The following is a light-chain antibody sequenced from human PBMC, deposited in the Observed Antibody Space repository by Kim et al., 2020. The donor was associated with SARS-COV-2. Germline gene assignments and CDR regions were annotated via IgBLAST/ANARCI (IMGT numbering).Light chain of an antibody. CDR1: SIGSKS. CDR2: YDS. CDR3: QVWHSSSDHRVV. J-gene: IGLJ2*01. V-gene: IGLV3-21*04. Sequence: PGKTARSTCGGNSIGSKSVHWYQKRPGQAPVLVISYDSDRPSGIPERYSGSNSGNTATLTISRVEAGDEADYYCQVWHSSSDHRVVFGGGTKLTVL.